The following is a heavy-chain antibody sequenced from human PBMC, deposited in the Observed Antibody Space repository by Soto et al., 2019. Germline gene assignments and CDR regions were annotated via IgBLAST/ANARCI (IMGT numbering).Heavy chain of an antibody. CDR3: ARDYSTPAPDY. J-gene: IGHJ4*02. Sequence: GSSLRLSCAASGFTFSSYEMNWVLQAPGKGLQWVSYISSSGSTVYYAESVKGRFTISRDNAKNSLYLQMNILTAEDTAVYYCARDYSTPAPDYWAQGTLVTVSS. D-gene: IGHD2-15*01. CDR2: ISSSGSTV. V-gene: IGHV3-48*03. CDR1: GFTFSSYE.